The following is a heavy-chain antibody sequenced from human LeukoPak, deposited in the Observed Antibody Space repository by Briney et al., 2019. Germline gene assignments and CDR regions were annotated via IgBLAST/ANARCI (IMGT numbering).Heavy chain of an antibody. CDR1: GGSISSSNW. Sequence: SGTLSLTCAVSGGSISSSNWWSWVRQPPGKGLEWIGEIYHSGSTNYNPSLKSRVTISVDKSKNQFSLKLSSVTAADTAVYYCARSPYYYGSGSYYLVFDYWGQGTLVTVSS. CDR2: IYHSGST. J-gene: IGHJ4*02. V-gene: IGHV4-4*02. CDR3: ARSPYYYGSGSYYLVFDY. D-gene: IGHD3-10*01.